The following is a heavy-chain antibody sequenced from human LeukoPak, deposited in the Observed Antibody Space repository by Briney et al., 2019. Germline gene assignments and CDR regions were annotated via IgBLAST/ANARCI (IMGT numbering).Heavy chain of an antibody. CDR1: GGSFSGHY. J-gene: IGHJ4*02. CDR2: INQSGRA. V-gene: IGHV4-34*01. CDR3: VRNFDY. Sequence: SETLSLTCVVCGGSFSGHYWSWIRQPPGKGLEWIGDINQSGRANYNPSLKSQVTISIDTSKNQFSLNLNSVTAADTAVYYCVRNFDYWGQGTLVTVSS.